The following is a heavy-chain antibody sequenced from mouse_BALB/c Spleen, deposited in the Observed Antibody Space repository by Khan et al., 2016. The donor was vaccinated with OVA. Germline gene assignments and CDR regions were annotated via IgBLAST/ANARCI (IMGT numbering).Heavy chain of an antibody. CDR2: IFPGTDTT. D-gene: IGHD2-1*01. CDR1: GYTFTSYW. Sequence: QVQLQQSGAELVKPGASVKLSCKTSGYTFTSYWIQWVKQRPGQGLGWIGQIFPGTDTTYYNENFKGKATLTVDKSSNTAYMQFSSLTSEDSAVYYCARGYFGNYGFAYWGQGTLVTVSP. V-gene: IGHV1S132*01. J-gene: IGHJ3*01. CDR3: ARGYFGNYGFAY.